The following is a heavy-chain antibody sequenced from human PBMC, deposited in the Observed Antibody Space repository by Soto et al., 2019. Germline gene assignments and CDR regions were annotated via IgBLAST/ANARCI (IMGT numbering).Heavy chain of an antibody. J-gene: IGHJ4*02. V-gene: IGHV4-4*02. CDR3: VKNGEYSLHY. Sequence: PSETLSLTCAVSGGSLVSRDWWSLVRQPPGKGLEWIGQIYLNGGSTYDPSLKTRVAISVDMSKNLLSLELRSVTTADTAVYYCVKNGEYSLHYWGQGALVTVSS. CDR2: IYLNGGS. D-gene: IGHD4-17*01. CDR1: GGSLVSRDW.